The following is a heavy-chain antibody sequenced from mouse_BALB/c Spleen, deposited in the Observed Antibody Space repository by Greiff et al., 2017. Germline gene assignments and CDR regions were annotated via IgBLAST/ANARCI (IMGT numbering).Heavy chain of an antibody. J-gene: IGHJ2*01. CDR3: ARDCLDY. V-gene: IGHV2-6-2*01. CDR2: IWSDGST. CDR1: GFSFTSYG. Sequence: QVQLKESGPDLVAPSQSLSITCTASGFSFTSYGVHWVRQPPGKGLEWLVVIWSDGSTTYNSALKSRLSISKDNYKSQVFLKMNRLHTDDTAMYCGARDCLDYWGQGTTLTVSS.